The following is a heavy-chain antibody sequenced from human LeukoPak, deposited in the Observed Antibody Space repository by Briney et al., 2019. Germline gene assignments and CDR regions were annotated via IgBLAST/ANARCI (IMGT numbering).Heavy chain of an antibody. CDR2: INPSGGST. Sequence: ASVKVSCKASGYTFTSYYMHWVRQAPGQGLEWMGIINPSGGSTSYAQKFQGRVTMTRDMSISTAYMELSSLRSEDTAVYYCARARLGYCSGGSCYTFDPWGQGTLVTVSS. D-gene: IGHD2-15*01. CDR3: ARARLGYCSGGSCYTFDP. CDR1: GYTFTSYY. J-gene: IGHJ5*02. V-gene: IGHV1-46*01.